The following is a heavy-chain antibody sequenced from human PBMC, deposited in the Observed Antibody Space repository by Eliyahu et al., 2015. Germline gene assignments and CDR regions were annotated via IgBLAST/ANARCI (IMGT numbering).Heavy chain of an antibody. J-gene: IGHJ3*02. CDR2: IRTSSSDI. CDR3: ARERKGSDGFDI. CDR1: GFTFXSYR. V-gene: IGHV3-21*01. Sequence: EVQLVESGGGLVKPGGXXXLXCSGSGFTFXSYRMHWVRQAPGKGLEWVSCIRTSSSDIYYSDSVRGRFTISRDNAKNSLYLQMNSLRAEDTAVYHCARERKGSDGFDIWGQGTMVTVSS.